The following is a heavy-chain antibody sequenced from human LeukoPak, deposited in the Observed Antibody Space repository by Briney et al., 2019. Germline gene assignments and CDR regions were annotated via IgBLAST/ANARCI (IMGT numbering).Heavy chain of an antibody. CDR3: ARVGCSSTSCYVDY. CDR1: GGSISSYY. J-gene: IGHJ4*02. V-gene: IGHV4-59*01. D-gene: IGHD2-2*01. Sequence: SETLSLTCTVSGGSISSYYWSWIRQPPGKGLEWIGYIYYSGSTNYNPSLKSRLTISVDTSKNQFSLKLSSATAADTAVYYCARVGCSSTSCYVDYWGQGTLVTVSS. CDR2: IYYSGST.